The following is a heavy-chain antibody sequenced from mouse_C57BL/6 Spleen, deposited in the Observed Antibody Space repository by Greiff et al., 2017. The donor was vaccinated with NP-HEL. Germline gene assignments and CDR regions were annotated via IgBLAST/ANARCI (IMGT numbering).Heavy chain of an antibody. Sequence: EVNLVESGGDLVKPGGSLKLSCAASGFTFSSYGMSWVRQTPDKRLEWVATISSGGSYTYYPDSVKGRLTISRDNAKNTLYLQMSSLKSEDTAMYYCARHGGFLDYWGQGTTLTVSS. V-gene: IGHV5-6*01. CDR2: ISSGGSYT. CDR3: ARHGGFLDY. CDR1: GFTFSSYG. J-gene: IGHJ2*01.